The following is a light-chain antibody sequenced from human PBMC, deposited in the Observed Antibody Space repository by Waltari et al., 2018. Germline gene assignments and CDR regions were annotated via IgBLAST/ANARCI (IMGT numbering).Light chain of an antibody. V-gene: IGLV1-44*01. CDR3: AAWDDSLNGPV. CDR1: NSNIGTNT. CDR2: RNN. J-gene: IGLJ3*02. Sequence: QSVLTQPPSASGTPGQRVSISCSGSNSNIGTNTVNWYQQLPGTAPKLLIYRNNNRPAGFPDRFSGSKSGTSASLAISGLQSEDEAEYYCAAWDDSLNGPVFGAGTKLTVL.